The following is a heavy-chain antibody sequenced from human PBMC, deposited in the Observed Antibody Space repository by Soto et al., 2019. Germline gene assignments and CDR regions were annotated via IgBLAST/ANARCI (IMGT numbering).Heavy chain of an antibody. V-gene: IGHV4-4*07. J-gene: IGHJ6*02. Sequence: TERLALTCSGSGAYIPTYPRTGIPGPAGKGLEWIGRIYPSASINYNPSLKGRVTLSVDTSTNQVSLRLASVTAADTAIYYCAGDREAGYNFYYGMDVWGQGTTVT. CDR3: AGDREAGYNFYYGMDV. CDR2: IYPSASI. CDR1: GAYIPTYP. D-gene: IGHD6-19*01.